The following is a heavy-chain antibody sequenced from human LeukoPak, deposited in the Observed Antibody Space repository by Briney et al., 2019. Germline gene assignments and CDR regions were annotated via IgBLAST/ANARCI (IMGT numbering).Heavy chain of an antibody. CDR2: IKHDGSEK. J-gene: IGHJ4*02. CDR3: ARPSFTQGSYFDY. V-gene: IGHV3-7*01. CDR1: GFTFSSYW. D-gene: IGHD2-15*01. Sequence: PGGSLRLSCAASGFTFSSYWMTWVRQAQGKGLEWVANIKHDGSEKYYVDSVKGRFSISRDNAKNSLYLQMNSLSAEDTAVYYCARPSFTQGSYFDYWGQGTLVTVSS.